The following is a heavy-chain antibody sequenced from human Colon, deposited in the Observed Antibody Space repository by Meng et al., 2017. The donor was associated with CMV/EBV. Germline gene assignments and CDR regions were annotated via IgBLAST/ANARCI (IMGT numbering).Heavy chain of an antibody. CDR1: GYTFTGYY. V-gene: IGHV1-2*02. J-gene: IGHJ6*04. CDR2: INPNSGGT. D-gene: IGHD3-3*01. Sequence: ASVKVSCKASGYTFTGYYMHWVRQAPGQGLEWMGWINPNSGGTNYAQKVQGRVTMTRDTSISTAYLELSSLRSDDTAVYYCARVEIWSGYQTPGNYYYYYGMDVWGKGTTVTVSS. CDR3: ARVEIWSGYQTPGNYYYYYGMDV.